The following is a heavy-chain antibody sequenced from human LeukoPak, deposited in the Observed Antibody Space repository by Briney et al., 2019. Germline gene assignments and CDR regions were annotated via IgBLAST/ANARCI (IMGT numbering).Heavy chain of an antibody. Sequence: GGSLRLSCAASGFTFSNYEMNWVRQAPGKGLEWLSYISGSAATIYYAESVQGRFTISRDNAKNSLYLQMNSLRAEDTAVYYCARMTTVTHYWGQGTLLTVSS. CDR1: GFTFSNYE. J-gene: IGHJ4*02. CDR2: ISGSAATI. CDR3: ARMTTVTHY. D-gene: IGHD4-17*01. V-gene: IGHV3-48*03.